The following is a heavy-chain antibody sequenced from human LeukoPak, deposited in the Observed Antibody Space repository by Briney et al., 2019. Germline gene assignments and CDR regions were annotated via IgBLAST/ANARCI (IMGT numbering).Heavy chain of an antibody. CDR1: GGSISSYY. J-gene: IGHJ4*02. CDR3: ARGPGAATFDY. D-gene: IGHD2-15*01. CDR2: IYYSGST. Sequence: PSETLSLTCTASGGSISSYYWSWIRQHPGKGLEWIGYIYYSGSTYYNPSLKSRVTISVDTSKNQFSLKLSSVTAADTAVYYCARGPGAATFDYWGQGTLVTVSS. V-gene: IGHV4-59*12.